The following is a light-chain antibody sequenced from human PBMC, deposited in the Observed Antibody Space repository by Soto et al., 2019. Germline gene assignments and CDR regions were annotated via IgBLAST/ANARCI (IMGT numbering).Light chain of an antibody. V-gene: IGKV3-11*01. CDR1: QSVSNY. CDR2: DAS. CDR3: QHRGT. J-gene: IGKJ5*01. Sequence: EIVLTQSPATLSLSPGERATVSCRASQSVSNYLGWYQQKPGQAPRLLIYDASNRATGTPARFSGSGSGTDFTLTISSLEPEDFAVYYCQHRGTFAQGTRLEIK.